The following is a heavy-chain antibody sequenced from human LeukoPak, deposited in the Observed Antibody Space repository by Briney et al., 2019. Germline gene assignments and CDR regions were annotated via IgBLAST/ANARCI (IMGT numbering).Heavy chain of an antibody. CDR2: IRYDGSNK. J-gene: IGHJ4*02. D-gene: IGHD6-13*01. V-gene: IGHV3-30*02. CDR1: GFTFSSYG. CDR3: AKDPSGSSWYEGY. Sequence: GGSLRLSCAASGFTFSSYGMHWVRQAPGKGLEWVAFIRYDGSNKYYADSVKGRFTISRDNSKNTLYLQMNSLRAEDTAVYYCAKDPSGSSWYEGYWGQGTLVTVSS.